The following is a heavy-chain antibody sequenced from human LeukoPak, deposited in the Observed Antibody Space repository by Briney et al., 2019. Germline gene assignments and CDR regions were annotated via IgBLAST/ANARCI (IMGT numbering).Heavy chain of an antibody. CDR3: ARPRQGDWFEP. D-gene: IGHD3-16*01. J-gene: IGHJ5*02. V-gene: IGHV5-51*01. CDR2: IWPGGSDT. CDR1: GYTFTTYW. Sequence: GESLKISCKASGYTFTTYWIGWVRQMPGKGLEWMGVIWPGGSDTRYSPSFQGQVTISVDKSITTAYLQWSSLKASDSAMYYCARPRQGDWFEPWGQGTLVTVSS.